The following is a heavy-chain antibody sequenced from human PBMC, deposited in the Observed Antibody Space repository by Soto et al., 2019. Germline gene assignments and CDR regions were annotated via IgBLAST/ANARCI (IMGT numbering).Heavy chain of an antibody. CDR2: INHSGSN. Sequence: QVQLQQWGAGLLKPSETLSLTCAVDGGSFSGYYWSWIRQPPGKGLEWIGEINHSGSNNYNPSLKSRVTRAVDTPNSNCSLKLSSVTAADTAVYYCARAIIRWYGAFDIWGQGTMVTVSS. CDR1: GGSFSGYY. V-gene: IGHV4-34*01. J-gene: IGHJ3*02. D-gene: IGHD2-15*01. CDR3: ARAIIRWYGAFDI.